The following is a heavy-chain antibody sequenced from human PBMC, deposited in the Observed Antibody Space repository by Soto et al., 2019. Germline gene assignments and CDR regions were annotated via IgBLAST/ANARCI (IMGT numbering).Heavy chain of an antibody. Sequence: SVKVSCKAPGGTFSSYTISWVRQAPGQGLEWMGRIIPILGIANYAQKFQGRVTITADKSTSTAYMELSSLRSEDTAVYYCARGVDHYYYYYMDVLGKGTMVTVSS. CDR2: IIPILGIA. D-gene: IGHD3-3*01. J-gene: IGHJ6*03. CDR3: ARGVDHYYYYYMDV. CDR1: GGTFSSYT. V-gene: IGHV1-69*02.